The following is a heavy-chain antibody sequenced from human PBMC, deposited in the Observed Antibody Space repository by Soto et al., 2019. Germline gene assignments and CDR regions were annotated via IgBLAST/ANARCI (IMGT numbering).Heavy chain of an antibody. D-gene: IGHD3-3*01. CDR2: IYYSGST. CDR1: GGSISSYY. CDR3: ARESLDFWSGYSSTGYYYMDV. Sequence: PSETLSLTCTVSGGSISSYYWSWIRQPPGKGLEWIGYIYYSGSTNYNPSLKSRVTISVDTSKNQFSLKLSSVTAADTAVYYCARESLDFWSGYSSTGYYYMDVWGKGTTVTVSS. J-gene: IGHJ6*03. V-gene: IGHV4-59*01.